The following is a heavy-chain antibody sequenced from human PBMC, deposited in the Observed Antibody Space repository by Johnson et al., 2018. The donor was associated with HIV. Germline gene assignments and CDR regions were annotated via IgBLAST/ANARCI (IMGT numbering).Heavy chain of an antibody. CDR1: GFTFSSYG. Sequence: QVQLVESGGGVVQPGTSLRLSCAASGFTFSSYGIHWVRQAPGKGLEWVAFIWHDGRDVYYADSVKGRFTVSRDNSKNAVYLQMNSLGAGDTAVYYCAKDQHGPLVPSVMRDDAFDIWVQGTMVTVSS. CDR3: AKDQHGPLVPSVMRDDAFDI. CDR2: IWHDGRDV. D-gene: IGHD3-16*01. J-gene: IGHJ3*02. V-gene: IGHV3-33*03.